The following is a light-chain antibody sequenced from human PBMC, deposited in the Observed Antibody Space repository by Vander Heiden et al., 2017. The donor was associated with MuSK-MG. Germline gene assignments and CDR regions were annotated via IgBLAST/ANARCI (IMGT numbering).Light chain of an antibody. J-gene: IGLJ2*01. Sequence: QSALTQPPSASGSPGQSGTSPCPRTSRSGGGYTCVPWYQQHPGNSHNLMIYEVSKRPSGVPDRFSGSKSGNTASPPVSVLQADDETDYYCSSYAGSNNVVFGGGTKLTVL. CDR3: SSYAGSNNVV. CDR1: SRSGGGYTC. CDR2: EVS. V-gene: IGLV2-8*01.